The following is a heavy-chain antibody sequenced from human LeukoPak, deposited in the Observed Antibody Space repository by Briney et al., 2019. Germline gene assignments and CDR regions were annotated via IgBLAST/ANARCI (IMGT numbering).Heavy chain of an antibody. V-gene: IGHV4-31*03. CDR1: GGSISSGGYY. CDR2: IYYSGST. J-gene: IGHJ4*02. Sequence: SQTLSLTCTVSGGSISSGGYYWSWIRQHPGKGLEWIGYIYYSGSTYYNPSLKSRVTISVDTSKIQFSLKLSSVTAADTAVYYCARGRYGDYTDYWGQGTLVTVS. CDR3: ARGRYGDYTDY. D-gene: IGHD4-17*01.